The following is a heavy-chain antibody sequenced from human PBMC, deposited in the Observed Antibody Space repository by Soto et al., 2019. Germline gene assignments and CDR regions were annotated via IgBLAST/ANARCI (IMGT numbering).Heavy chain of an antibody. V-gene: IGHV1-46*01. Sequence: GASVKVSCKASGYTFISNYVYWVRQAPGQGLEWMGIINPRGASTSYAQKFQGRVTMTSDTSTSTVYMDLSSLTSDDTAVYYCARAFIAAAHWFDPWGQGTLVTVSS. CDR2: INPRGAST. J-gene: IGHJ5*02. D-gene: IGHD6-13*01. CDR3: ARAFIAAAHWFDP. CDR1: GYTFISNY.